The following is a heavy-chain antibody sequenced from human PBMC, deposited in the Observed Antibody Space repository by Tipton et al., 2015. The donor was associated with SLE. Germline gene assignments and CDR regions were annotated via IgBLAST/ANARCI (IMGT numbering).Heavy chain of an antibody. D-gene: IGHD1-26*01. J-gene: IGHJ3*02. CDR1: GGSISGFY. CDR3: ARPIVGVAAFHI. CDR2: IYSSGGP. Sequence: TLSLTCTVSGGSISGFYWSWIRQPDGKGLGWIGRIYSSGGPNYHPSPKSRVTMSVDTSKNQFSLKLSSVTAADTAVYFCARPIVGVAAFHIWGPGTMVTVSS. V-gene: IGHV4-4*07.